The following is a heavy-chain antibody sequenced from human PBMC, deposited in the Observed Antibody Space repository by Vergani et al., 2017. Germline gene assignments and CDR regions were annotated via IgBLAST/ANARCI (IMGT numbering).Heavy chain of an antibody. V-gene: IGHV3-30*02. J-gene: IGHJ4*02. CDR2: IRYDGSNK. D-gene: IGHD3-22*01. CDR3: AKGRYDGSGYWPDY. CDR1: GFTFSSYG. Sequence: QVQLVESGGGVVQPGGSLRLSCAASGFTFSSYGMHWVRQAPGKGLEWVAFIRYDGSNKYYADSVKGRFTISRDNSKNTLYLQMNSLRAEDTAVYYCAKGRYDGSGYWPDYWGQGTLVTVSS.